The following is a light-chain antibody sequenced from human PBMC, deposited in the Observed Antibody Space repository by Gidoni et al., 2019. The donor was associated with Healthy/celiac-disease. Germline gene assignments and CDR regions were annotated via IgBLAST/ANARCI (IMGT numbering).Light chain of an antibody. V-gene: IGLV1-44*01. CDR3: AACDDSLNGPV. J-gene: IGLJ2*01. Sequence: QSVLTQPPSASGTPGPRVTIACSGSSSNIGSNTVNWYQQLPGTAPKLLIYSNNQRPSGVPDRFSGSKSGTSASLSISGLQSEDEADYYCAACDDSLNGPVFGGGTKLTVL. CDR2: SNN. CDR1: SSNIGSNT.